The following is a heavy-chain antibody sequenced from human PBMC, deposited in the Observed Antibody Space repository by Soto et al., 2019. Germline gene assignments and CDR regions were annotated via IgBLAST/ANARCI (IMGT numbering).Heavy chain of an antibody. V-gene: IGHV3-74*01. CDR2: IKSDGSNT. D-gene: IGHD6-13*01. CDR1: GFTFSSYW. Sequence: EVQLVESGGGLVQPGGSLRLSCVASGFTFSSYWMHWVRQAPGKGLVWVSRIKSDGSNTGYADSVKGRFTISRDNAKNTLYLQMNSLRADDTAVYYCARGGSSSWFRGLDYWGQGTLVTVSS. J-gene: IGHJ4*02. CDR3: ARGGSSSWFRGLDY.